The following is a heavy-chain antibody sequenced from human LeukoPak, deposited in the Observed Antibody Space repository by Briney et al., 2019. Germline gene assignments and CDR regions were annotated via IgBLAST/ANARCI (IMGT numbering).Heavy chain of an antibody. CDR1: GFTFSSYG. CDR3: AILPGSGSPEPVEYKRFDAFDI. Sequence: GGSLRLSCAASGFTFSSYGMSWVRQAPGKGLEWVSAISGSGGSTYYADSVKGRFTISRDNAKNSLYLQMNSLRAEDTAVYYCAILPGSGSPEPVEYKRFDAFDIWGQGTMVTVSS. CDR2: ISGSGGST. V-gene: IGHV3-23*01. D-gene: IGHD1-26*01. J-gene: IGHJ3*02.